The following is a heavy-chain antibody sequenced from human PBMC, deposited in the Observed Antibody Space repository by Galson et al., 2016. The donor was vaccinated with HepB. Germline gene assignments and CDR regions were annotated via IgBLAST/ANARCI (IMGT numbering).Heavy chain of an antibody. Sequence: SLRLSCAASGFIFSNYAMSWVRQVPGKGLVWVSRINSDGRSTSYADSVKGRFTISRDNAKNTLYLQMNSLRAEDTAVYYCARDPPYYDILTDEGYFDLWGRGTLVTVSS. CDR2: INSDGRST. D-gene: IGHD3-9*01. V-gene: IGHV3-74*01. CDR3: ARDPPYYDILTDEGYFDL. J-gene: IGHJ2*01. CDR1: GFIFSNYA.